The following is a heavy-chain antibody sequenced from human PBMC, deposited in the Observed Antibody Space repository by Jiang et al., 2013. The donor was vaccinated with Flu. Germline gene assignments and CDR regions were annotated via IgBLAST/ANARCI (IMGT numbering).Heavy chain of an antibody. Sequence: GAEVKKPGASVKVSCKASGYTFTSYYMHWVRQAPGQGLEWMGIINPSGGSTSYAQKFQGRVTMTRDTSTSTVYMELSSLRSEDTAVYYCARELHYYGSGSYPPVGYMDVWGKGTTVTVSS. V-gene: IGHV1-46*01. D-gene: IGHD3-10*01. CDR2: INPSGGST. CDR3: ARELHYYGSGSYPPVGYMDV. J-gene: IGHJ6*03. CDR1: GYTFTSYY.